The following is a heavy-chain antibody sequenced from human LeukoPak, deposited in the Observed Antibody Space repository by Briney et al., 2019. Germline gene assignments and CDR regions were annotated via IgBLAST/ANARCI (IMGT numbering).Heavy chain of an antibody. Sequence: GGSLRLSCVASGFPFATFDMSWVRQAPEKGLEWVSFITGSGQNTYYADSVKGRFTISRDNSKNTVFLEMNNLRHEDTAVYFGARGVGHKILPFDTWARGPLVPFSS. CDR1: GFPFATFD. CDR3: ARGVGHKILPFDT. J-gene: IGHJ1*01. V-gene: IGHV3-23*01. D-gene: IGHD3-9*01. CDR2: ITGSGQNT.